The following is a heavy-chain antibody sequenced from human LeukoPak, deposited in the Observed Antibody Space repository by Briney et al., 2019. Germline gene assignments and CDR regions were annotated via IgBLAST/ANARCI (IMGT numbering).Heavy chain of an antibody. J-gene: IGHJ4*02. Sequence: GGSLRLSCAASGFTFSSYGMSWVRQPLGKGLEWVSSISGSGGNTYYADSVKGRFTISRDNSKNTLYLQMNSLRAEDTAVYYCASGPYSSGWYKYWGQGTLVTVSS. CDR3: ASGPYSSGWYKY. CDR1: GFTFSSYG. CDR2: ISGSGGNT. V-gene: IGHV3-23*01. D-gene: IGHD6-19*01.